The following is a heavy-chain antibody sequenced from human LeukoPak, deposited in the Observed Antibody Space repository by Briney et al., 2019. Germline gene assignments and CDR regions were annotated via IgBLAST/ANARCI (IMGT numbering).Heavy chain of an antibody. D-gene: IGHD3-10*01. CDR3: AKSPLREYLLVDYFDY. J-gene: IGHJ4*02. Sequence: GGSLRLSCAASGFTFSSYAMSWVRQAPGKGLEWVSAISGSGGSTYYADSVKGRFTISRDNSKNTLYLQMNSLRAEDTAVYYCAKSPLREYLLVDYFDYWGQGTLVTVSS. CDR1: GFTFSSYA. CDR2: ISGSGGST. V-gene: IGHV3-23*01.